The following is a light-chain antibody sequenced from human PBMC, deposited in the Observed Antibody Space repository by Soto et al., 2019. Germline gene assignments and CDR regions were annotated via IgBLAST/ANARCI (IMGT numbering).Light chain of an antibody. CDR2: GAS. Sequence: EIVLTQSPGTLSLSPGERATLSCRASQSVSSNYLAWYQQKPGQAPRLLIYGASSRATGIPDRFSGSGSGTDIALTISRLEPEHFEVYNCQQYGSSPRKLGQGTKVEIK. V-gene: IGKV3-20*01. CDR1: QSVSSNY. J-gene: IGKJ1*01. CDR3: QQYGSSPRK.